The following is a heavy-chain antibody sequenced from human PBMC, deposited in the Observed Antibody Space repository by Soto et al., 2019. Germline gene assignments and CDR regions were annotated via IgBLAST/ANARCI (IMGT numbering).Heavy chain of an antibody. CDR1: GMTFSSHG. CDR2: IWYDGSHE. V-gene: IGHV3-33*01. D-gene: IGHD3-16*01. CDR3: ARGFEYLDRGAFRSSYSYAMDV. J-gene: IGHJ6*02. Sequence: QGQLAESGGGVVQPGRSLRLSCAASGMTFSSHGMHWVRQAPGKGLEWVAAIWYDGSHEYYAESVKGRFTISRDNSENTLFLEMNSQTTEDPAVYYCARGFEYLDRGAFRSSYSYAMDVWGQGTTVTVSS.